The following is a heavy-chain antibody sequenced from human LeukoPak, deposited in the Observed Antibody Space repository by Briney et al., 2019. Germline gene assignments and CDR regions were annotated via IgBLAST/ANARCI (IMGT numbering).Heavy chain of an antibody. CDR1: GYTFTGYY. Sequence: ASVKVSCKASGYTFTGYYMHWVRQAPGQGLEWMGWINPNSGGTNYAQKFQGWVTMTRDTPISTAYMELSRLRSDDTAVYYCARDLGAAAVYGMDVRGKGTTVTVSS. CDR3: ARDLGAAAVYGMDV. J-gene: IGHJ6*04. D-gene: IGHD6-13*01. CDR2: INPNSGGT. V-gene: IGHV1-2*04.